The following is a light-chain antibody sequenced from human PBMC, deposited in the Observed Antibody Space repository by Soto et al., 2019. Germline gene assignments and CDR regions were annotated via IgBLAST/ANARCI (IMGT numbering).Light chain of an antibody. J-gene: IGKJ2*01. CDR1: QSVSSS. Sequence: EIVLTQSPGTLSLSPGERATLSCRASQSVSSSLVWYQQKPGQAPRLLIYGASSRATGIPDRFSGSGSGADFTLTISRLEPEDFAVYYCQQYGRSPYTFGQGTRLEIK. CDR3: QQYGRSPYT. V-gene: IGKV3-20*01. CDR2: GAS.